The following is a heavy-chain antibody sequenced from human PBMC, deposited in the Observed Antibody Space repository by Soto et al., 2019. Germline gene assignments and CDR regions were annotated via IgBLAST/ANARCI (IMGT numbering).Heavy chain of an antibody. Sequence: ASVKVSCKASGYTFTSYDINWVRQATGQGPEWMGWMNPDSGNTGYAQKFQGRVTMTRDNAISTAYMELSSLRSEDTAVYYCARGLGSCANGVCRIFHYWGQGTLVTVSS. CDR1: GYTFTSYD. CDR2: MNPDSGNT. CDR3: ARGLGSCANGVCRIFHY. J-gene: IGHJ4*02. V-gene: IGHV1-8*01. D-gene: IGHD2-8*01.